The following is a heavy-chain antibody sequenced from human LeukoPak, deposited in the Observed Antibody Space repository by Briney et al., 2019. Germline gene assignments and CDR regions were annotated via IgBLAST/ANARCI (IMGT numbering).Heavy chain of an antibody. Sequence: PGGSLRLSCAASGFPFSSYGIHWVRQAPGKGLEWVAVTSHDGTTNYYADSVKGRFTISRDNSKNTLYLQMNSLRAEDTAVYYCTKGGGISYNPMDPWGQRTLGIVSA. CDR2: TSHDGTTN. V-gene: IGHV3-30*18. J-gene: IGHJ5*02. CDR1: GFPFSSYG. D-gene: IGHD1-26*01. CDR3: TKGGGISYNPMDP.